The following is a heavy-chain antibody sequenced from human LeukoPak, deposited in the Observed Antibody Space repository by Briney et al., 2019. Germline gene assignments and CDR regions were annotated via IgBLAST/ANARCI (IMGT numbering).Heavy chain of an antibody. D-gene: IGHD2-15*01. V-gene: IGHV1-69*13. CDR1: GGTFSSYA. Sequence: SVKVSCKASGGTFSSYAISWVRQAPGQGPEWMGGIILIFVTANYAQKFQGRVTITSDESTSTAYMELSSLRSEDTAVYYCARHKGYCSGGSCYSPYNWFDPWGQGTLVTVSS. J-gene: IGHJ5*02. CDR2: IILIFVTA. CDR3: ARHKGYCSGGSCYSPYNWFDP.